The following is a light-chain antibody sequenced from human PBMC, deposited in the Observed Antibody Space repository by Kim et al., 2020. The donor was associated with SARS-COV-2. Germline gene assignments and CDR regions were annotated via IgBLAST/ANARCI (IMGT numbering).Light chain of an antibody. Sequence: KTVTNSGTGSSASIASNYVQWYQRRPGSAPTTVIYEDNQRPSGVPDRFSGSIDSSSNSASLTISGLKTEDEADYYCQSYDSSNQKVFGGGTQLTVL. CDR2: EDN. CDR1: SASIASNY. J-gene: IGLJ3*02. V-gene: IGLV6-57*02. CDR3: QSYDSSNQKV.